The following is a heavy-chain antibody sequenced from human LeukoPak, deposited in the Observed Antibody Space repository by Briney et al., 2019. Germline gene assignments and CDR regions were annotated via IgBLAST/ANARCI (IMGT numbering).Heavy chain of an antibody. D-gene: IGHD3-3*01. V-gene: IGHV4-30-4*08. CDR3: ARGDRSTYYDFWSAYDAFDI. J-gene: IGHJ3*02. Sequence: SETLSLTCTVSGGSISSGDYYWSWIRQPPGKGLEWIGYIYYSGSTYYNPSLKSRVTISVDTSKNQFSLKLSSVTAADTAVYYCARGDRSTYYDFWSAYDAFDIWGQGTMVTVSS. CDR1: GGSISSGDYY. CDR2: IYYSGST.